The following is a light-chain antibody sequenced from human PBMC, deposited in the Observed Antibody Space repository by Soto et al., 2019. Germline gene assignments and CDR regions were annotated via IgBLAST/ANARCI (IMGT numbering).Light chain of an antibody. J-gene: IGKJ1*01. V-gene: IGKV2-24*01. CDR2: KVS. CDR1: QRLVHTDGNTY. CDR3: MQTTQFPWT. Sequence: DIVMTQTPLSSPVTLGQPASISCRSSQRLVHTDGNTYFNWLQQRPGQPPRLLLYKVSTRFSGVXDXXSGSGAGTDFTLTISRVEAEDVGVSYCMQTTQFPWTFGQGAKLEIK.